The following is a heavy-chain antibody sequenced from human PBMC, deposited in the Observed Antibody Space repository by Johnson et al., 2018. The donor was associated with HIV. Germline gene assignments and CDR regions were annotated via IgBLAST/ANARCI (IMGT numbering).Heavy chain of an antibody. CDR2: MSFDGSNK. J-gene: IGHJ3*02. CDR1: GFTFSSYA. D-gene: IGHD3-16*02. CDR3: ARGIMITFGGVIPNDAFDI. V-gene: IGHV3-30*04. Sequence: QVQLVESGGGLVQPGGSLRLSCAASGFTFSSYAMHWVRQAPGKGLEWVSLMSFDGSNKYYADSVKGRFTISRDNSKNTLYLQMNSLRAEDTAVYYCARGIMITFGGVIPNDAFDIWGQGTMVTVSS.